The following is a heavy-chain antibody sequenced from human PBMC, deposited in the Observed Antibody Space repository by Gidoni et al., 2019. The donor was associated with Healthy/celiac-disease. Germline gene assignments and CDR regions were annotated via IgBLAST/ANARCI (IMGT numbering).Heavy chain of an antibody. CDR2: IYSGGST. D-gene: IGHD3-22*01. CDR1: GFTVSSNY. V-gene: IGHV3-66*01. CDR3: VWTYYYDSSGYYDVA. Sequence: EVQLVASGGGLVQPGGSLRLSCAASGFTVSSNYMSGVRQAPGKGLGWVSVIYSGGSTYYADSVKGRFTISRDNSKNTLYLQMNSLRAEDTAVYYCVWTYYYDSSGYYDVAWGQGTLVTVSS. J-gene: IGHJ5*02.